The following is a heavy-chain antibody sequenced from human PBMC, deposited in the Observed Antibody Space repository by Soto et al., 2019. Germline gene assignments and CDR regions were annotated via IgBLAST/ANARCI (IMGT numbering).Heavy chain of an antibody. V-gene: IGHV3-23*01. D-gene: IGHD2-21*02. Sequence: GSLRLSCAASGFTFSSYTLNWVRRAPGKGLEWVATSSDRRTGNTHYSDSVRGRFTLSRDYSRNILFLQMDSLRADDTALYYCTTWLTAHFDYCGRRTQVTVSS. J-gene: IGHJ4*02. CDR3: TTWLTAHFDY. CDR1: GFTFSSYT. CDR2: SSDRRTGNT.